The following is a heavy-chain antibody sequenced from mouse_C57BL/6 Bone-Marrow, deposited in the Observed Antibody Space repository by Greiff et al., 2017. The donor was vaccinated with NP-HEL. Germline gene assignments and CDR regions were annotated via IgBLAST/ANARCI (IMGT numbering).Heavy chain of an antibody. CDR2: INPNNGGT. V-gene: IGHV1-26*01. J-gene: IGHJ4*01. CDR1: GYTFTDYY. D-gene: IGHD1-1*01. Sequence: EVKLQQSGPELVKPGASVKISCKASGYTFTDYYMNWVKQSHGKSLEWIGDINPNNGGTSYNQKFKGKATLTVDKSSSTAYMELRSLTSEDSAVYYCARTGGSSPLYYAMDYWGQGTSVTVSS. CDR3: ARTGGSSPLYYAMDY.